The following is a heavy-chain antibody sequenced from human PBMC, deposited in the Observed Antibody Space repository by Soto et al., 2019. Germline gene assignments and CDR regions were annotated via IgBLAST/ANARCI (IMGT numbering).Heavy chain of an antibody. CDR2: ISAYNGNT. Sequence: QVQLVQSGAEVKKPGASVKVSCKASGYTFTSYGISWVRQAPGQGLEWMGWISAYNGNTNYAQKLQGRVTMTTDTSASTGYTELGTLRSGGTALYYCPRGAAAGILSGGGYDYWGQGTLVTVSS. J-gene: IGHJ4*02. CDR1: GYTFTSYG. CDR3: PRGAAAGILSGGGYDY. V-gene: IGHV1-18*04. D-gene: IGHD6-13*01.